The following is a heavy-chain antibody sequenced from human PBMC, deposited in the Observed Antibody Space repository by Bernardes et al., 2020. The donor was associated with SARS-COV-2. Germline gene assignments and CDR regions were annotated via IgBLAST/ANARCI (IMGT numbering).Heavy chain of an antibody. V-gene: IGHV3-7*01. D-gene: IGHD6-19*01. J-gene: IGHJ6*02. CDR3: ARDLGAVAGIAYYYYGMDV. CDR2: IKQDGSEK. CDR1: GFTFSSYW. Sequence: GGSLRLSCAASGFTFSSYWMSWVRQAPGKGLEWVANIKQDGSEKYYVDSVKGRFTISRDNAKNSLYLQMNSLRAEDTAVYYCARDLGAVAGIAYYYYGMDVWGQGTTVTGFS.